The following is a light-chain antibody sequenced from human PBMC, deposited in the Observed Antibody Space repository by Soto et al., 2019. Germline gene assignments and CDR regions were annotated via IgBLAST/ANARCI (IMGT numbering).Light chain of an antibody. CDR3: QQRSNWPPIT. J-gene: IGKJ5*01. Sequence: EIVLTQSPGTLSLSPGERVTLSCRASQSVPSNYLAWYQQKPGQAPRLLIYGASNRAAGIPARFSGSGSGTDFTLTINSLEPEDFAVYYCQQRSNWPPITFGQGTRLEIK. V-gene: IGKV3-11*01. CDR2: GAS. CDR1: QSVPSNY.